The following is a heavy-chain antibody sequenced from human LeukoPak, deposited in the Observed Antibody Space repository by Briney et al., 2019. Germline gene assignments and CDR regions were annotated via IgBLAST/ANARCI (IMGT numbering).Heavy chain of an antibody. J-gene: IGHJ4*02. CDR3: ARGSSSWFGLDY. CDR1: GYTFTSYD. CDR2: MNPNSGNT. V-gene: IGHV1-8*03. Sequence: ASVKVSCKASGYTFTSYDINWVRQATGQGLEWMGWMNPNSGNTGYAQKFQGRVTITRNTSISTAYMELSSLRSEDTAVYYCARGSSSWFGLDYWGQGTLVTVPS. D-gene: IGHD6-13*01.